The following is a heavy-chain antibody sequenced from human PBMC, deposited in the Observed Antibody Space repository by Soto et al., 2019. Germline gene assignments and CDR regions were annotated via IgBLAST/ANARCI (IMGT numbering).Heavy chain of an antibody. J-gene: IGHJ5*02. CDR1: GHTLTELS. CDR2: INPNSGGT. CDR3: ARDGRYCSSSSCPRGNNWFDP. V-gene: IGHV1-2*04. Sequence: ASAKVSCKISGHTLTELSIHWVRQAPGQGLEWMGWINPNSGGTNYAQKFQGWVTMTRDTSISTAYMELSRLRSDDTAVYYCARDGRYCSSSSCPRGNNWFDPWGQGTLVTVSS. D-gene: IGHD2-2*01.